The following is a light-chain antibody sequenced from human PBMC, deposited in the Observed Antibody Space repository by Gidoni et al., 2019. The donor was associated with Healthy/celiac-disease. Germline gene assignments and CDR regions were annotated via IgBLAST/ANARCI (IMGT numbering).Light chain of an antibody. CDR2: GAS. CDR3: QQYGSSPLT. Sequence: EIVLTQSPGTLSLSPGERATLSWRASQSVNSSYLAWYQQKPGQAPRLLIYGASIRATGIPDRFSGSGSGTDFTLTISRLEPEDFAVYYCQQYGSSPLTFGEGTKVEIK. V-gene: IGKV3-20*01. J-gene: IGKJ4*01. CDR1: QSVNSSY.